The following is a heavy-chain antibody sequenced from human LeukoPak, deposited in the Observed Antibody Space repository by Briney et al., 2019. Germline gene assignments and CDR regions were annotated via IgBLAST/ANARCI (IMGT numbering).Heavy chain of an antibody. CDR1: GDSISSSDYY. CDR2: ISYSGST. D-gene: IGHD1-26*01. Sequence: SESLSLTCTVSGDSISSSDYYWGWIRQPPGKGLGWIGTISYSGSTYYNPSLQSRVTISVDTSKNQFSLELSSVTAADTAVYYCARGSRRLADFHYWGQGTLVTVSS. J-gene: IGHJ4*02. V-gene: IGHV4-39*01. CDR3: ARGSRRLADFHY.